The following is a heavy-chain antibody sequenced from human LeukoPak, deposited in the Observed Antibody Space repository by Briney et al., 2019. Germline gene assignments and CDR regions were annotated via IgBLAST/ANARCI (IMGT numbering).Heavy chain of an antibody. V-gene: IGHV4-39*07. CDR3: VRYEPGTYFDY. Sequence: SETLSLTCTVSGGSISSSSYYWGWIRQPPGKGLEWIGSIYYSGSTYYNPSLKSRVTISVDTSKDQFSLKLSSVTAADTAVYYCVRYEPGTYFDYWGQGTLVTVSS. D-gene: IGHD1-1*01. CDR2: IYYSGST. J-gene: IGHJ4*02. CDR1: GGSISSSSYY.